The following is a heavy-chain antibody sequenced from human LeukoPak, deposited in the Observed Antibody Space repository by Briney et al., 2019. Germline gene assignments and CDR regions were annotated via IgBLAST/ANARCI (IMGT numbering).Heavy chain of an antibody. J-gene: IGHJ4*02. V-gene: IGHV3-23*01. CDR1: GFTFSSHG. D-gene: IGHD3-10*01. Sequence: GGSLRLSCAASGFTFSSHGMSWVRQAPGKGLEWVSTISGSGGSTYYADSVKGRFTISRDNSKNTLYLQMNSLRAEDTAVYYCAKGQYYYGSGIYFDYWGQGTLVTVSS. CDR2: ISGSGGST. CDR3: AKGQYYYGSGIYFDY.